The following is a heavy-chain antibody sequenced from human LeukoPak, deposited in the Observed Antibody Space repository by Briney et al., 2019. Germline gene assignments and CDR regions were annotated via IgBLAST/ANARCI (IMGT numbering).Heavy chain of an antibody. CDR2: ISGSGGST. V-gene: IGHV3-23*01. J-gene: IGHJ6*03. CDR1: GFTFSSYA. D-gene: IGHD6-6*01. CDR3: AKVGSSSSGYYYYMDV. Sequence: GGSLRLSCAASGFTFSSYAMSWVRQAPGKGLEWVSAISGSGGSTYYADSVKGRFTISRDNSKNTLYLQMNSLRAEDTAVYYCAKVGSSSSGYYYYMDVWGKGTTVTVSS.